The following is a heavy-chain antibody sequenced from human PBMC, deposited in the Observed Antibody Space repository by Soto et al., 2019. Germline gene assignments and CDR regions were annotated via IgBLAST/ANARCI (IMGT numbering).Heavy chain of an antibody. J-gene: IGHJ4*02. CDR2: INPESGDT. Sequence: ASVKVSCKASGCTFADYYMHWVRQAPVQGLEWMGWINPESGDTDYAQKFQGRVTMTRDTSISTAYMELRSLRSDDTAVYYCARDRGRSCIGGICPFDYWGQGTLVTVSS. V-gene: IGHV1-2*02. D-gene: IGHD2-15*01. CDR1: GCTFADYY. CDR3: ARDRGRSCIGGICPFDY.